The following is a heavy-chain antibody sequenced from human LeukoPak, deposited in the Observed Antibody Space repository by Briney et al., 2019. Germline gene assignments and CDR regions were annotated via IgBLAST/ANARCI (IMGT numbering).Heavy chain of an antibody. D-gene: IGHD3-22*01. CDR2: MNPNSGNT. CDR3: ARGLSGYYYHSSGYYGY. J-gene: IGHJ4*02. Sequence: ASVKVSCKASGYTFTSYDINWVRQATGQGLEWMGWMNPNSGNTGYAQKFQGRVTMTRNTSISTAYMELSSLRSEDTAVYYRARGLSGYYYHSSGYYGYWGQGTLVTVSS. CDR1: GYTFTSYD. V-gene: IGHV1-8*01.